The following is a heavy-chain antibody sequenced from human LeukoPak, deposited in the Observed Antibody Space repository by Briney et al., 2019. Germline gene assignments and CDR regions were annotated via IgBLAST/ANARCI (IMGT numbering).Heavy chain of an antibody. CDR2: IKQDGSEK. CDR1: GFTFSSYW. D-gene: IGHD5-12*01. Sequence: GGSLRLSCAASGFTFSSYWMSWVRQAPWKGMEWVANIKQDGSEKYYVDSVKGRFTISRDNAKNSLYLQMNSLRAEDTAVYYCARDGYSGNDAFDYWGQGTLVTVSS. V-gene: IGHV3-7*01. CDR3: ARDGYSGNDAFDY. J-gene: IGHJ4*02.